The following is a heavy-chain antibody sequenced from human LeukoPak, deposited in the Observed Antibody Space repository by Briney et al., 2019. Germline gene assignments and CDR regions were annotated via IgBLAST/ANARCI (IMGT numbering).Heavy chain of an antibody. Sequence: SQTLSLTCTVSGGSISSGDYYWSWIRPPPGKGLEWIGYIYNNGRTYYNPSLKSRVTISVDTSKNLFSLKVSSVTAADAAVYYCARGRSSSWSSFDYWGQGTLVTVSS. CDR2: IYNNGRT. J-gene: IGHJ4*02. D-gene: IGHD6-13*01. CDR3: ARGRSSSWSSFDY. V-gene: IGHV4-30-4*01. CDR1: GGSISSGDYY.